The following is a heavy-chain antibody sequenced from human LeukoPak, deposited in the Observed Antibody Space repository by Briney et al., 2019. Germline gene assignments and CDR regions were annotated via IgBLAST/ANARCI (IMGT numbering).Heavy chain of an antibody. CDR1: GGSISSGGYY. Sequence: PSETLSLTCTVSGGSISSGGYYWSWIRQPPGKGLEWIGYIYHSGSTYYNPSLKSRVTISVDRSKNQFSLKLSSVTAVDTAVYYCARDGGYSGSYIESWGQGTLVTVSS. D-gene: IGHD1-26*01. CDR3: ARDGGYSGSYIES. J-gene: IGHJ5*02. V-gene: IGHV4-30-2*01. CDR2: IYHSGST.